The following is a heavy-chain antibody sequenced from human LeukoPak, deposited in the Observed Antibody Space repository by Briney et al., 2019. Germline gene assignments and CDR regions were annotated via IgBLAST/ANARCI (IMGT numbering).Heavy chain of an antibody. CDR1: GYTFTGYY. V-gene: IGHV1-2*02. D-gene: IGHD3-10*01. CDR2: INPNSGAT. CDR3: ARDPAIYYGSDYYFDY. Sequence: ASVKVSCKASGYTFTGYYMHWVRQAPGQGLEWMGWINPNSGATNYAQKFQGRVTMTRDTSISTAYMELSRLRSDDTAVYYCARDPAIYYGSDYYFDYWGQGTLVTASS. J-gene: IGHJ4*02.